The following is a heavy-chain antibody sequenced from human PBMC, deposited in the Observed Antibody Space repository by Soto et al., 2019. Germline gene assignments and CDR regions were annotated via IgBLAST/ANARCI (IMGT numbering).Heavy chain of an antibody. D-gene: IGHD3-10*01. V-gene: IGHV1-69*12. Sequence: QVQLVQSGAEVKKPGSSVKVSCKASGGTFSSYAISWVRQAPGQGLEWTGGIIPIFGTADYAQKFQGRVTITADESTSTAYMELSSLRSEDTAVYYCALHYGSGSNYYYYGMDVWGQGTTVTVSS. CDR3: ALHYGSGSNYYYYGMDV. J-gene: IGHJ6*02. CDR2: IIPIFGTA. CDR1: GGTFSSYA.